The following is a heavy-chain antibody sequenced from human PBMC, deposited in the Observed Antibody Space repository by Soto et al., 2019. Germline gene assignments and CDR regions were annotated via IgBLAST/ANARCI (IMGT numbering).Heavy chain of an antibody. V-gene: IGHV1-46*01. CDR1: GYTFTSYY. J-gene: IGHJ6*02. CDR3: ARSKKGGGYSYGYTGMDV. CDR2: INPSGGST. Sequence: ASVKVSCTASGYTFTSYYMHWVRQAPGQGLEWMGIINPSGGSTSYAQKFQGRVTMTRDTSTSTVYMELSSLRSEDAAVYYCARSKKGGGYSYGYTGMDVWGQGTTVTVSS. D-gene: IGHD5-18*01.